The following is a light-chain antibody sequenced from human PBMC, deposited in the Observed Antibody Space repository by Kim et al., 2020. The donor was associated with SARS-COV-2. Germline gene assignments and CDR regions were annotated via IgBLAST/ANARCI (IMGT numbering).Light chain of an antibody. CDR3: QTWGTGIVV. CDR1: GGNSTYA. J-gene: IGLJ2*01. Sequence: ASVKLTCTLRGGNSTYAIAWHQQQPEKGPRYLMKLNSDGSHSKGDGIPDRFSGSSSGAERYLTISSLQSEDEADYYCQTWGTGIVVFGGGTQLTVL. V-gene: IGLV4-69*01. CDR2: LNSDGSH.